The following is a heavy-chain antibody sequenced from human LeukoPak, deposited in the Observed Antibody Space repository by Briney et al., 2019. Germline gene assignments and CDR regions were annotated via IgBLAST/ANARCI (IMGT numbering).Heavy chain of an antibody. CDR3: AKDRHDSSGYPTRYNWFDP. Sequence: GGSLRLSCAASGFTFSSYGMHWVRQAPGKGLEWVAFIRYDGSNKYYADSVKGRFTISRDNSKNTLYLQMNSLRAEDTAVYYCAKDRHDSSGYPTRYNWFDPWGQGTLVTVSS. CDR1: GFTFSSYG. V-gene: IGHV3-30*02. J-gene: IGHJ5*02. CDR2: IRYDGSNK. D-gene: IGHD3-22*01.